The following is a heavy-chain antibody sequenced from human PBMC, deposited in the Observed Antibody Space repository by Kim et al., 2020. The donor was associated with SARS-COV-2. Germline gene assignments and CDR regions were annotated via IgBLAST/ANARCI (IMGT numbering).Heavy chain of an antibody. CDR3: ARVADYDILTGYYGGYFDY. J-gene: IGHJ4*02. D-gene: IGHD3-9*01. Sequence: GRVTITADESTSTAYMELSSLRSEDTAVYYCARVADYDILTGYYGGYFDYWGQGTLVTVSS. V-gene: IGHV1-69*01.